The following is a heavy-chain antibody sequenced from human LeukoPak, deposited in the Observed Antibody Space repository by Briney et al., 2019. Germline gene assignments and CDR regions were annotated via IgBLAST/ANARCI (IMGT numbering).Heavy chain of an antibody. J-gene: IGHJ3*02. CDR3: ARPRSGSGGAFDI. CDR2: INHSGST. Sequence: SETLSLTCAVYGGSFSGYYWSWIRQPPGKGLEWIGEINHSGSTNYNPSLKSRVTISVDTSKNQFSLKLSSVTAADTAVYYCARPRSGSGGAFDIWGQGTMVTVSS. CDR1: GGSFSGYY. V-gene: IGHV4-34*01. D-gene: IGHD3-16*01.